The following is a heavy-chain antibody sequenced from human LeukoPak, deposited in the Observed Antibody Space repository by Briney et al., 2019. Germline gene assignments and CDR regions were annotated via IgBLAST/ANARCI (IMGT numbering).Heavy chain of an antibody. CDR2: ISSSDGTI. J-gene: IGHJ4*02. CDR3: ARDAHRTGTSFDY. Sequence: GGSLRLSCAASGFSFSSYSMYWVRQAPGKGLEWVSYISSSDGTIYYADSVKGRFTISRDNAKNSLYLQMNSLRAEDTAVYYCARDAHRTGTSFDYWGQGTLVTVSS. D-gene: IGHD3/OR15-3a*01. CDR1: GFSFSSYS. V-gene: IGHV3-48*01.